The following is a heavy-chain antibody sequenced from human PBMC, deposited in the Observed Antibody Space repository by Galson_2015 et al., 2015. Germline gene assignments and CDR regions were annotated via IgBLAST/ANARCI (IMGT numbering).Heavy chain of an antibody. Sequence: ETLSLPCTVSGGSLSSRSYYWGGVRQPPGEGVEGGGGIYYSGSTYYNPSLKSRVTISVDTSKNQFSLKLSSVTAADTAVYYCARDPGYSSGGIYWGQGTLVTVSS. V-gene: IGHV4-39*07. CDR2: IYYSGST. J-gene: IGHJ4*02. D-gene: IGHD6-19*01. CDR3: ARDPGYSSGGIY. CDR1: GGSLSSRSYY.